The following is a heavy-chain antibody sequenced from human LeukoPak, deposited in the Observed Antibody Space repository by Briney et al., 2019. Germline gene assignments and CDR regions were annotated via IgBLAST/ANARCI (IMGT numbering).Heavy chain of an antibody. D-gene: IGHD3-22*01. J-gene: IGHJ6*02. Sequence: GGSLRLSCAASGFTLSSYGMHWVRQAPGKGLEWVAVIWYDGSNKYYADSVKGRFTISRDNSKNTLYLQMNSLRAEDTAVYYCARDAYYDSSGYHPDYCGMDVWGQGTTVTVSS. CDR3: ARDAYYDSSGYHPDYCGMDV. CDR2: IWYDGSNK. V-gene: IGHV3-33*01. CDR1: GFTLSSYG.